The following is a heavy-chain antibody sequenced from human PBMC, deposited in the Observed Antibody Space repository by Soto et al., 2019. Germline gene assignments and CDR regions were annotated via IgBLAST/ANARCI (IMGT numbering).Heavy chain of an antibody. CDR2: ISWNSGSI. J-gene: IGHJ6*02. V-gene: IGHV3-9*01. CDR1: GFTFDDYA. CDR3: AKTQSGFWSGSSGYGMDV. D-gene: IGHD3-3*01. Sequence: PGGSLRLSCAASGFTFDDYAMPWVRQAPGKGLEWVSGISWNSGSIGYADSVKGRFTISRDNAKNSLYLQMNSLRAEDTALYYCAKTQSGFWSGSSGYGMDVWGQGTTVTVSS.